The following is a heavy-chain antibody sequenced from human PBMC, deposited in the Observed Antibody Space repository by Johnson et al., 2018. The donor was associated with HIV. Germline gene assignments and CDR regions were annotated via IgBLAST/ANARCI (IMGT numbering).Heavy chain of an antibody. CDR3: ARDPRLGELKIDRRGYAFDI. CDR1: GFTFSSYA. V-gene: IGHV3-64*01. D-gene: IGHD3-16*01. Sequence: EVQLVESGGGVVQPGGSLRLSCAASGFTFSSYAMHWVRQAPGKGLEYVSAISSNGGSTYYANSVKGRFTISRDNSKNTLYLQMNSLRAEDTAVYYCARDPRLGELKIDRRGYAFDIWGQGTMVTVSS. CDR2: ISSNGGST. J-gene: IGHJ3*02.